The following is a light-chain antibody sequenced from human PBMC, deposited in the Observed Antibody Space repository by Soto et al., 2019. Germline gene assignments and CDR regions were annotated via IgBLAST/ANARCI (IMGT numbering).Light chain of an antibody. V-gene: IGKV1-12*01. J-gene: IGKJ5*01. CDR2: AAS. CDR1: QAIGSW. CDR3: QKSYSTPIT. Sequence: IQMTQSPSSVSASVGDRVTITCRASQAIGSWLAWYQQKPGKAPQLLLYAASSLQSGVPSRLSGSGSGTDLNLTISSLQPEDFATYYCQKSYSTPITCGQGTRLEIK.